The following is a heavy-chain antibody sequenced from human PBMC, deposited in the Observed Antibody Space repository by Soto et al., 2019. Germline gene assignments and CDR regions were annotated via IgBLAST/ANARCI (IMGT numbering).Heavy chain of an antibody. CDR2: ISGSGGST. CDR1: GFTFSSYA. CDR3: AKSAGYDSDSNSFDY. D-gene: IGHD5-12*01. J-gene: IGHJ4*02. Sequence: GGSLRLSCAASGFTFSSYAMSWVRQAPGKGLEWVSAISGSGGSTYYADSVKGRFTISRDNSKNTLYLQMNSLRAGDTAVYYFAKSAGYDSDSNSFDYWGQGTLGTV. V-gene: IGHV3-23*01.